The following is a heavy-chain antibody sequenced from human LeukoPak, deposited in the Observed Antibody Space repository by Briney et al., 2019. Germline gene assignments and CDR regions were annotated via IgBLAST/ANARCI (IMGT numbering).Heavy chain of an antibody. D-gene: IGHD5-24*01. J-gene: IGHJ3*02. CDR2: ISGSGGST. Sequence: GGSLRLSCAASGFTLSSYGMSWVRQAPGKGLEWVSAISGSGGSTYYADSVKGRFTVSRDNSKNTLYLQMNSLRAEDTAVYYCARELMATTGSYAFDIWGQGTMVTVSS. V-gene: IGHV3-23*01. CDR1: GFTLSSYG. CDR3: ARELMATTGSYAFDI.